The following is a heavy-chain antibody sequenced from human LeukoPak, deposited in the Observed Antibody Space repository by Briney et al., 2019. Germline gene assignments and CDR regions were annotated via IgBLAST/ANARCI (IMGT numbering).Heavy chain of an antibody. V-gene: IGHV3-7*01. D-gene: IGHD1-1*01. J-gene: IGHJ4*02. CDR1: GLTFSNYW. Sequence: PGGSLRLSCVVSGLTFSNYWMTWVRQAPGKGLEWVANIKDDGRDKNYVASVKGRFTISRDNAKNSVYLQMNNLRPDGTAVYYCARDNYRVFDYWGQGTLVTVSS. CDR2: IKDDGRDK. CDR3: ARDNYRVFDY.